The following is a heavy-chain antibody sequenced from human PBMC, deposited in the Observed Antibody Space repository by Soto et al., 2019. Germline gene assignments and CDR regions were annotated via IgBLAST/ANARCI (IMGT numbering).Heavy chain of an antibody. D-gene: IGHD7-27*01. V-gene: IGHV1-8*01. Sequence: QVQLVQSGAEVKKPGASVKVSCKAAAYTFTSYDINWVRQATGQDFEWMGWMIPNNGNTAYAQKIQGRVTMTRDTSKSTAIMELSSLTSEDTAVYYCARGPRNWGVDYWGQGTLVTVSS. CDR2: MIPNNGNT. J-gene: IGHJ4*02. CDR1: AYTFTSYD. CDR3: ARGPRNWGVDY.